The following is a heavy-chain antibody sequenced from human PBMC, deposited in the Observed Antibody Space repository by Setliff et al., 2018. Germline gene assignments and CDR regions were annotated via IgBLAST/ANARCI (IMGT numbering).Heavy chain of an antibody. D-gene: IGHD3-22*01. Sequence: PGGSLRLSCAASGFTFSSYAMHWVRQAPGKGLEWVVVISYDGSNKYYADSVKGRFTTSRDNSKNTLYLQMNSLRAEDTAVYYCALYSSGYYHYFDYWGQGTLVTVSS. J-gene: IGHJ4*02. CDR2: ISYDGSNK. CDR1: GFTFSSYA. CDR3: ALYSSGYYHYFDY. V-gene: IGHV3-30-3*01.